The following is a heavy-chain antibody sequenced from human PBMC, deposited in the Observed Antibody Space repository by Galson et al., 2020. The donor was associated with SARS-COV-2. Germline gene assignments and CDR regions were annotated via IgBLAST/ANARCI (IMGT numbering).Heavy chain of an antibody. V-gene: IGHV3-30*01. J-gene: IGHJ6*03. CDR2: ISYDGSNK. CDR3: ARDSEMVRGVNIDYYYYYMDV. Sequence: GGSLRLSCAASGFTFSSYAMHWVRQAPGKGLEWVAVISYDGSNKYYADSVKGRFTISRDNSKNTLYLQMNSLRAEDTAVYYCARDSEMVRGVNIDYYYYYMDVWGKGTTVTVSS. CDR1: GFTFSSYA. D-gene: IGHD3-10*01.